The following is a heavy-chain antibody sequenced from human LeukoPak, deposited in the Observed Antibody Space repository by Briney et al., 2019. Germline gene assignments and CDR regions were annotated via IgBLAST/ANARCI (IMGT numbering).Heavy chain of an antibody. D-gene: IGHD3-10*01. V-gene: IGHV3-30*18. CDR1: GFTLSSSG. CDR3: AKDRSRDANWFDP. J-gene: IGHJ5*02. CDR2: ISYDGSNK. Sequence: RGSLRLSCAASGFTLSSSGMHWVRQAPGKGLESVTVISYDGSNKYYADSVKGRFTISRDNSKNTLYLQMNSLRAEDTAVYYCAKDRSRDANWFDPWGQGTLVTVSS.